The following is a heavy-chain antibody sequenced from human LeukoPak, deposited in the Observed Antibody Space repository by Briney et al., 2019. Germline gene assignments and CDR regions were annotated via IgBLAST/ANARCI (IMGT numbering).Heavy chain of an antibody. V-gene: IGHV1-18*01. J-gene: IGHJ6*03. CDR2: ISAYNGNT. D-gene: IGHD2-2*02. Sequence: ASVKVSCKASGYTFTNYGISWVRQAPGQGLEWMGWISAYNGNTKYAQKFQGRVTMTTDTPTSTAYMELRSLRSDDTAVYYCARDRGWEVVPAAIHMDVWGKGTTVTVSS. CDR1: GYTFTNYG. CDR3: ARDRGWEVVPAAIHMDV.